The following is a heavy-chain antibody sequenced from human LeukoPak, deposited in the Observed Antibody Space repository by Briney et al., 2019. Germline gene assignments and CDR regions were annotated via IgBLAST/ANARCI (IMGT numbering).Heavy chain of an antibody. D-gene: IGHD5-18*01. CDR1: GGSISSGGYY. Sequence: SQTLSLTCTVSGGSISSGGYYWSWIRQHPGKGLEWIGYIYYSGSTYCNPSLKSRVTISVDTSKNQFSLKLSSVTAADTAVYYCAMRALYSYTYYFDYWGQGTLVTVSS. J-gene: IGHJ4*02. V-gene: IGHV4-31*03. CDR3: AMRALYSYTYYFDY. CDR2: IYYSGST.